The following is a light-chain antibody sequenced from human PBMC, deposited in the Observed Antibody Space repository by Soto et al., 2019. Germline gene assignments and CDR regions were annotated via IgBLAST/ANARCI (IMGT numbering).Light chain of an antibody. CDR2: DAS. V-gene: IGKV3-11*01. CDR1: QSFSSY. J-gene: IGKJ5*01. Sequence: EIVLTQSPATLSLSPGERATLSCRASQSFSSYLAWYQQKPGQAPRLLIYDASKRATGIPARFSGWGSGTDFTLTTSSLEPEDFAVYYCQQRSNWTPVITFGQGTRLEIK. CDR3: QQRSNWTPVIT.